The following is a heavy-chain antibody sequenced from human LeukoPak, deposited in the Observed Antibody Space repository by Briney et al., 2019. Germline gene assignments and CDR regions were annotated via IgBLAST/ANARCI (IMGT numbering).Heavy chain of an antibody. CDR1: GYPISSGYY. J-gene: IGHJ4*02. D-gene: IGHD4-17*01. CDR3: ARDRGHDYGDRPVDY. V-gene: IGHV4-38-2*02. CDR2: IYHSGST. Sequence: PSETLSLTCTVSGYPISSGYYWGWIRQPPGKGLEWIGSIYHSGSTYYNPSLKSRVTISVDTSKNQFSLKLSSVTAADTAVYYCARDRGHDYGDRPVDYWGQGTLVTVSS.